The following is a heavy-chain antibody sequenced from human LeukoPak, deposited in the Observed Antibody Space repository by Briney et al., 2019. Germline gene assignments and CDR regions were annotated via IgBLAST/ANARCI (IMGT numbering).Heavy chain of an antibody. J-gene: IGHJ5*02. Sequence: PSETLSLTCSVSGGSISSSSYYWGWIRQPPGKGLDWIGSFYYSGGTYYNASLQSRVTISVDTSKNQFSLSLRSVTAADTAVYYCARDGYGVSWGQGTLVTVSS. D-gene: IGHD5/OR15-5a*01. CDR2: FYYSGGT. CDR3: ARDGYGVS. V-gene: IGHV4-39*07. CDR1: GGSISSSSYY.